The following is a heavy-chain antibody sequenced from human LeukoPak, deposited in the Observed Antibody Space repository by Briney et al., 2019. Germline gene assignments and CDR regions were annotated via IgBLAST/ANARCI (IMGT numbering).Heavy chain of an antibody. CDR1: GGTFSDYA. CDR3: AGIPVFGVVLHQEPV. J-gene: IGHJ6*04. V-gene: IGHV1-69*10. CDR2: FIPILGTA. Sequence: GASVKVSCKASGGTFSDYALNWVRQAPGQGLEWMGVFIPILGTANSTQKFQDRVTITADISTNTVYMELSSLRSEDTAVYFCAGIPVFGVVLHQEPVWGKGTMVTVSS. D-gene: IGHD3-3*01.